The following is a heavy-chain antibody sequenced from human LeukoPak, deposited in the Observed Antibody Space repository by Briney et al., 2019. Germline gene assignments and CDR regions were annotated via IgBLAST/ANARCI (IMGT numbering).Heavy chain of an antibody. CDR3: ARVTYYDFWSGYIWGKTFNDASDI. Sequence: PGGSLRLSCAASGFTFSSYSMNWVRQAPGKGLEWVSYISSSSSTIYYADSVKGRFTISRDNAKNSLYLQMNSLRAEDTAVYYCARVTYYDFWSGYIWGKTFNDASDIWGQGTMVTVSS. CDR1: GFTFSSYS. V-gene: IGHV3-48*01. CDR2: ISSSSSTI. D-gene: IGHD3-3*01. J-gene: IGHJ3*02.